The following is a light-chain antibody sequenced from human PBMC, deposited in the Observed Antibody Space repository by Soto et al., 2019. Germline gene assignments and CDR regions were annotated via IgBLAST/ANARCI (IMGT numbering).Light chain of an antibody. CDR2: KNN. CDR1: SSNIGSDN. J-gene: IGLJ2*01. CDR3: WSYAGNTIFV. V-gene: IGLV1-44*01. Sequence: QSVLTQPPSASGTPGQRVTIFCPGSSSNIGSDNVNWYQQLPGTAPKLLMYKNNQRPSGVPDRFSGSKSGTSASLAISGLQSEDEADYYCWSYAGNTIFVFGGGTKLTVL.